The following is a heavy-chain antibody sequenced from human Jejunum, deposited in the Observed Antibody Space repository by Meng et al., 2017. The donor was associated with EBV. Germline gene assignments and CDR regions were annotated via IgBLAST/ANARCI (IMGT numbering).Heavy chain of an antibody. CDR2: IYYSGST. V-gene: IGHV4-61*01. CDR3: AGLRYSGYDRAFDY. Sequence: QWQLQESGPGLVKPSETLSLTCTVSGGSVNSGNVYWSWIRQPPGKGLEWIGYIYYSGSTNYIPSLKSRVTISLDTSKNQFSLKLSSVTAADTAVYYCAGLRYSGYDRAFDYWGQGALVTVSS. J-gene: IGHJ4*02. D-gene: IGHD5-12*01. CDR1: GGSVNSGNVY.